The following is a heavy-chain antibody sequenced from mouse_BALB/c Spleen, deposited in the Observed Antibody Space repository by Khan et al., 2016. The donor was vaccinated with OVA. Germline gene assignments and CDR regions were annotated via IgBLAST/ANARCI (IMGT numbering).Heavy chain of an antibody. D-gene: IGHD2-10*01. Sequence: QVQLKESGPGLVAPSQSLSITCTISGFSLTDYGVHWARQPPGKGLEWLVVIWSDGSTTYNSALKSRLSIIKDNSKSQIFLKMNSLQTDDTAMYYCARQPYYHYYIMDYWGQGTSVTVSS. CDR2: IWSDGST. CDR1: GFSLTDYG. V-gene: IGHV2-6-1*01. CDR3: ARQPYYHYYIMDY. J-gene: IGHJ4*01.